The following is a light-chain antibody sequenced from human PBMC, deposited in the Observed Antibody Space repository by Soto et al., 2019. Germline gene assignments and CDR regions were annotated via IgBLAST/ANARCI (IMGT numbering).Light chain of an antibody. V-gene: IGKV1-9*01. CDR3: QQVNSYPIT. CDR1: QDIKSS. Sequence: DIQLTQSPSFLSASVGDRVTITCRASQDIKSSLAWYQQKPGKAPNLLIYAASTLQTGVPSRFSGSRSGTEFTLTISSLQPEDFAIYYCQQVNSYPITFGQGTRLEI. J-gene: IGKJ5*01. CDR2: AAS.